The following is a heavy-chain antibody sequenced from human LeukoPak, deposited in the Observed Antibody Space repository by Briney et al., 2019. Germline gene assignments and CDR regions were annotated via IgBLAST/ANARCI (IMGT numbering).Heavy chain of an antibody. CDR1: GGTFSSYA. CDR3: ARGPIAAAGTWHNWFDP. Sequence: SVKVSCKASGGTFSSYAISWVRQAPGQGLEWMGGIIPIFGTANYAQKFQGRVTMTTDTSTSTAYMELRSLRSDDTAVYYCARGPIAAAGTWHNWFDPWGQGTLVTVSS. V-gene: IGHV1-69*05. CDR2: IIPIFGTA. D-gene: IGHD6-13*01. J-gene: IGHJ5*02.